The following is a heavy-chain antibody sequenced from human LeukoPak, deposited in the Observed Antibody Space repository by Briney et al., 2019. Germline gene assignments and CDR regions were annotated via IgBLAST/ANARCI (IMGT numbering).Heavy chain of an antibody. Sequence: KSSETLSLTCAVYGGSFSGYYWSWIRQPSGKGLEWIGEINHSGSTNYNPSLKSRVTISVDTSKNQFSLKLSSVTAADTAVYYCASLGGQLPSYNWFDPWGQGTLVTVSS. J-gene: IGHJ5*02. D-gene: IGHD2-2*01. CDR2: INHSGST. CDR1: GGSFSGYY. CDR3: ASLGGQLPSYNWFDP. V-gene: IGHV4-34*01.